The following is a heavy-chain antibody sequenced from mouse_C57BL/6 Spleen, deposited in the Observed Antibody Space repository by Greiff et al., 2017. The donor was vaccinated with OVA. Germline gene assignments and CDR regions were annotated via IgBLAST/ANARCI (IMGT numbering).Heavy chain of an antibody. CDR2: IHPNSGST. J-gene: IGHJ2*01. V-gene: IGHV1-64*01. CDR3: AREGGDFITTVGDY. D-gene: IGHD1-1*01. Sequence: ESGAELVKPGASVKLSCKASGYTFTSYWMHWVKQRPGQGLEWIGMIHPNSGSTNYNEKFKSKATLTVDKSSSTAYMQLSSLTSEDSAVYYCAREGGDFITTVGDYWGQGTTLTVSS. CDR1: GYTFTSYW.